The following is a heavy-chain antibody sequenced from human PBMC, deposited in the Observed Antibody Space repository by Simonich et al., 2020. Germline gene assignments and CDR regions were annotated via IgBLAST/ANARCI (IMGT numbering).Heavy chain of an antibody. Sequence: QLQLQESGPGLVKPSETLSLTCTVSGGSISSSSYYWGWIRQPPGKGLGWIGWIYIIGDTYYHPSLKSRVTISGDTSKNPFSLKLSSVTAADTAVYYCARQRVLMVYAIDYWGQGTLVTVSS. CDR1: GGSISSSSYY. V-gene: IGHV4-39*01. CDR3: ARQRVLMVYAIDY. D-gene: IGHD2-8*01. J-gene: IGHJ4*02. CDR2: IYIIGDT.